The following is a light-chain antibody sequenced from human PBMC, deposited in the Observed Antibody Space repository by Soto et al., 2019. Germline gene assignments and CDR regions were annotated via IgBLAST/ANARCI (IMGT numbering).Light chain of an antibody. V-gene: IGLV7-46*01. CDR2: DTS. CDR1: TGAVTSGHY. J-gene: IGLJ3*02. Sequence: QAVVTQEPSLTVSPGGTVTLTCGSSTGAVTSGHYPYWFQQKPGQAPRTLIYDTSDKHSWTPARFSGSLLGGKAALTLSGAQPEDEAEYYCSFFYTGTWVFGGGTKLTVL. CDR3: SFFYTGTWV.